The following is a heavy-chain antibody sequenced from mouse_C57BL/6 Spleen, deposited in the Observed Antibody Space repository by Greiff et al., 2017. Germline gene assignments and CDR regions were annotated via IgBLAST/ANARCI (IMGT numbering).Heavy chain of an antibody. CDR1: GYTFTSYW. CDR3: TRDWTTVGDFDY. CDR2: IYPGNSDT. J-gene: IGHJ2*01. D-gene: IGHD1-1*01. Sequence: EVKVVESGTVLARPGASVKMSCKTSGYTFTSYWMHWVKQRPGQGLEWIGAIYPGNSDTSYNQKFKGKAKLTAVTSASTAYMELSSLTNEDSAVYYCTRDWTTVGDFDYWGQGTTLTVSS. V-gene: IGHV1-5*01.